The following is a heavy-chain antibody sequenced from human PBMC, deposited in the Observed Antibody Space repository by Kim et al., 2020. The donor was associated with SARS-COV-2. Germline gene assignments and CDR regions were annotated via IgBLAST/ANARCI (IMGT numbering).Heavy chain of an antibody. J-gene: IGHJ6*03. CDR3: ARVHRGGYYMDV. V-gene: IGHV4-34*01. D-gene: IGHD3-16*01. Sequence: NYNTTRRRRVTISVNTSKNQLSLNLSSVTAAETAVYYCARVHRGGYYMDVWGKGTTVTVSS.